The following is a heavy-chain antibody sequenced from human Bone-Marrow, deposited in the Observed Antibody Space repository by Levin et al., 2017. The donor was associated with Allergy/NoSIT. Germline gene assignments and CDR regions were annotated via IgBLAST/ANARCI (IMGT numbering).Heavy chain of an antibody. CDR3: ASARNSGRYYNYPLDL. CDR2: IWSDGTNK. D-gene: IGHD3-10*01. V-gene: IGHV3-33*01. Sequence: LPFSSSFFPFLPSFLHWVRQAPGKGLECVAFIWSDGTNKYYADSVKGRFTISLDHSKNMLYLQMNSLRAEDTAVYYCASARNSGRYYNYPLDLWGQGTTVTVSS. J-gene: IGHJ6*02. CDR1: FFPFLPSF.